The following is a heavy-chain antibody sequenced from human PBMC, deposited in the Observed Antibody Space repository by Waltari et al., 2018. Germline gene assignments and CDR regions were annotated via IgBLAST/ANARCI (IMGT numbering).Heavy chain of an antibody. Sequence: QVQLVQSGAEVKKPGASVKVSCKVSGYTLTELSMHWVRQAPGKGLEWMGGFVPEDGETIYAQKFQGRVTITEYTSTDTAYMELSSLRSEDTAVYYCATHYDSSGYSYLDYWGQGTLVTVSS. J-gene: IGHJ4*02. CDR2: FVPEDGET. V-gene: IGHV1-24*01. CDR1: GYTLTELS. D-gene: IGHD3-22*01. CDR3: ATHYDSSGYSYLDY.